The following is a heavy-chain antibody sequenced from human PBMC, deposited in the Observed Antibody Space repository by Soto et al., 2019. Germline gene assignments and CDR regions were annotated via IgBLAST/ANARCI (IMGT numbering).Heavy chain of an antibody. CDR3: AKDAIAVAGTPYFDY. D-gene: IGHD6-19*01. J-gene: IGHJ4*02. CDR1: GFTFSSYV. Sequence: EGSLRLSCAASGFTFSSYVMNWVRQAPGKGLEWVSTVSGTGDNTYYADSVRGRFTISRDNSKNTLYLQMNSLRAEDTAVYYCAKDAIAVAGTPYFDYWGQGTLVTVSS. CDR2: VSGTGDNT. V-gene: IGHV3-23*01.